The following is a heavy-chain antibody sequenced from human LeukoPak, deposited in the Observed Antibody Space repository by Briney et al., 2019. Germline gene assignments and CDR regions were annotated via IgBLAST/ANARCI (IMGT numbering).Heavy chain of an antibody. CDR3: ARDYYGSGENWFDP. D-gene: IGHD3-10*01. CDR2: INSDGSTT. Sequence: GGSLRLFCAASGXTFSTYWMHWVRQAPGKGLMWVSRINSDGSTTSYADSVKGRFTISRDNAKNTLYLQMSSLRGEDTAVYYCARDYYGSGENWFDPWGQGTLVTVSS. CDR1: GXTFSTYW. V-gene: IGHV3-74*01. J-gene: IGHJ5*02.